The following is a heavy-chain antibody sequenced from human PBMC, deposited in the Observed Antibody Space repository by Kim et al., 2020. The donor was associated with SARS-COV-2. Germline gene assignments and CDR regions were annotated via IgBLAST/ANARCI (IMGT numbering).Heavy chain of an antibody. CDR3: AREAVAGTNWFDP. J-gene: IGHJ5*02. V-gene: IGHV3-7*01. Sequence: YYVDSVKGRVTISRDNAKNSLYLQMNSLRAEDTAVYYCAREAVAGTNWFDPWGQGTLVTVSS. D-gene: IGHD6-19*01.